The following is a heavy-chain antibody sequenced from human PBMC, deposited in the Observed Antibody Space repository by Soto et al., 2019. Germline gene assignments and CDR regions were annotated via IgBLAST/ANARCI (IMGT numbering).Heavy chain of an antibody. CDR1: GVTFSRYA. CDR3: ATYDFRSGTTSPKSPLFDY. D-gene: IGHD3-3*01. V-gene: IGHV3-23*01. J-gene: IGHJ4*02. Sequence: GGSMSLSWAASGVTFSRYAMILIRQAPGKGLEWVSGISGSGSGTYYADSVKGRFTISRDNSKNTLYVQMNSLRAGDTAVYYCATYDFRSGTTSPKSPLFDYWGQGTPVTVSS. CDR2: ISGSGSGT.